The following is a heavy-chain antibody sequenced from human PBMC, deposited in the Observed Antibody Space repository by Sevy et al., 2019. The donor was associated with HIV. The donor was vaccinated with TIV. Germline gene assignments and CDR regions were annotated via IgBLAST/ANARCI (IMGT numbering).Heavy chain of an antibody. CDR1: GFTFSNYW. Sequence: GGSLRLSCEASGFTFSNYWMSWVRQAPGKGLEWVANIKEDGSVKYYVDSVKGRFTISIDNAKNSVYLQMNTLRAEDTALYYCVRAIGAAGSYWGQRTLVTVSS. J-gene: IGHJ4*02. V-gene: IGHV3-7*01. D-gene: IGHD6-13*01. CDR2: IKEDGSVK. CDR3: VRAIGAAGSY.